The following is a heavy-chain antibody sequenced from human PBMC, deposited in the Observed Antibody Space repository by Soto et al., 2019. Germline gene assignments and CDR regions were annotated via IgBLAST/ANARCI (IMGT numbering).Heavy chain of an antibody. Sequence: QVQLVQSGAEVKKPGASVKVSCKASGYIFTSYGVSWVRQAPGQGLEWLGWINGYNGNTNYGQNFQGRVTMTTDTSTSTAYVELRSLRSDDTAVYYCARMGDVPYYYYGMDVWGQGTTVSVSS. J-gene: IGHJ6*02. V-gene: IGHV1-18*01. D-gene: IGHD3-16*01. CDR3: ARMGDVPYYYYGMDV. CDR1: GYIFTSYG. CDR2: INGYNGNT.